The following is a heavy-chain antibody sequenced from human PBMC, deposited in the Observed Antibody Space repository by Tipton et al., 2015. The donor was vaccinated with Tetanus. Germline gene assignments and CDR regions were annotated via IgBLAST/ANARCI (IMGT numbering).Heavy chain of an antibody. Sequence: TLSLTCTVSGGSISAYYWSWIRQPPGKGLEWIGHIYFNGSTTYNPSLKSRVTISLGASKNQFSLNLSSVTAADTAVYYCARGDGSTLHYWGQGTLVTVSS. D-gene: IGHD5-24*01. CDR1: GGSISAYY. J-gene: IGHJ4*02. V-gene: IGHV4-59*01. CDR3: ARGDGSTLHY. CDR2: IYFNGST.